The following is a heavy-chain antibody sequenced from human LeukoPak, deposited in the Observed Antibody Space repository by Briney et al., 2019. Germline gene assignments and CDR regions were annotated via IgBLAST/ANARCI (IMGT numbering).Heavy chain of an antibody. CDR2: IDSDGSTT. Sequence: GGSLRPSCVASGFTFSSYWMHWVRQAPGKGLVWVSRIDSDGSTTSYAGSVKGRFTISRDNAKNTLYLQMNSLRAEDTAVYYCARPDTNSYRSAFNIWGQGTVVTVS. CDR3: ARPDTNSYRSAFNI. D-gene: IGHD6-6*01. J-gene: IGHJ3*02. CDR1: GFTFSSYW. V-gene: IGHV3-74*01.